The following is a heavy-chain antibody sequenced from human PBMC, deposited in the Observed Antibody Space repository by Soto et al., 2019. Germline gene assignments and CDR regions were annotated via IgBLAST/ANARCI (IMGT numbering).Heavy chain of an antibody. Sequence: QVQLVQSGAEVKKPGASVKVSCKASGYTFTSYYMHWVRQAPGQGLEWMGIINPSGGSTSYAQKFQGRVTMTRDTSTSTVYMELSSLRSEDTAVYYCARPSHDYGDIDAFDIWGQGTMVTVSS. CDR1: GYTFTSYY. CDR3: ARPSHDYGDIDAFDI. CDR2: INPSGGST. J-gene: IGHJ3*02. V-gene: IGHV1-46*01. D-gene: IGHD4-17*01.